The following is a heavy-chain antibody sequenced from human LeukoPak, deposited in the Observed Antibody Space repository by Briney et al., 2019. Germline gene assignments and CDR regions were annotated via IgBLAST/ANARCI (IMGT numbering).Heavy chain of an antibody. Sequence: EASVKVSCRASGYTFTSYGMSWVRQAPGQGLEWMGWISAYNGNTNYAQKLQGRVTMTTDTSTSTAYMELRSLRSDDTAVYYCARDPLMDYGDYYGMDVWGQGTTVTVSS. CDR3: ARDPLMDYGDYYGMDV. CDR1: GYTFTSYG. V-gene: IGHV1-18*01. CDR2: ISAYNGNT. D-gene: IGHD4-17*01. J-gene: IGHJ6*02.